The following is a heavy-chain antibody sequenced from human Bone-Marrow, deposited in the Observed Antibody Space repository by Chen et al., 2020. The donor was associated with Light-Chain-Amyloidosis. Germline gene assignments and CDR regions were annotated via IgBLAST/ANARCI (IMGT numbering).Heavy chain of an antibody. CDR1: GFAFSSYA. J-gene: IGHJ3*02. CDR3: AKDISYDDILPGYPADAFDI. V-gene: IGHV3-23*04. Sequence: EVQLVESGGGLLQRGGSLRLSCAASGFAFSSYAMSWVRQAPGKGVEWVSTISGGGGSRYYGDSVKCRLTSSRDNSKNALFLQMNSLRAEDTAVYYCAKDISYDDILPGYPADAFDIWGQGTMVTVSS. D-gene: IGHD3-9*01. CDR2: ISGGGGSR.